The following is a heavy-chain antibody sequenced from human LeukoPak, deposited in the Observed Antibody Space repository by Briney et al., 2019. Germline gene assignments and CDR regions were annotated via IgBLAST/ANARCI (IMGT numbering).Heavy chain of an antibody. CDR1: GGSISSYY. Sequence: SETLSLTCTVSGGSISSYYWSWIRQPPGKGLEWIGYIYYSGSTNYNPSLKSRVTISVDTSKNQFSLKLSSVTAADTAVYYCARAPPYGCSGGSCYRASGFDPWGQGTLVTVSS. J-gene: IGHJ5*02. CDR3: ARAPPYGCSGGSCYRASGFDP. D-gene: IGHD2-15*01. V-gene: IGHV4-59*01. CDR2: IYYSGST.